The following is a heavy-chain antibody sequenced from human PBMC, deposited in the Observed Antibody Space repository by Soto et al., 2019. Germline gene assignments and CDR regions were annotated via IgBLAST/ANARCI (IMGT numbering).Heavy chain of an antibody. CDR1: AYSFTGYY. CDR2: INPNGGGT. CDR3: ARAEWLLYPLYV. J-gene: IGHJ6*02. D-gene: IGHD3-3*01. V-gene: IGHV1-2*02. Sequence: ASVKVSCKASAYSFTGYYVHWVRKAPGQGLEWMGWINPNGGGTNYPQKFQGRVTMTRDTSSNTAYMELIRLTSDDTAVYYCARAEWLLYPLYVWGHGTTVTVYS.